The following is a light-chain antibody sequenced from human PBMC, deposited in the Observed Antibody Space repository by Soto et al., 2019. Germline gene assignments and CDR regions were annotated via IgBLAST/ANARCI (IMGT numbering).Light chain of an antibody. J-gene: IGKJ2*01. CDR2: GAS. V-gene: IGKV3-15*01. CDR1: QSVSNN. CDR3: QQYKNWPPTYT. Sequence: EIVMTQSPATLSVSPGERATLSCRDSQSVSNNLAWYQQKPGQAPRLLIYGASTRATGIPARFSGSGSGTEFILTISSLQSEDFAVYYCQQYKNWPPTYTFGQGTKLEI.